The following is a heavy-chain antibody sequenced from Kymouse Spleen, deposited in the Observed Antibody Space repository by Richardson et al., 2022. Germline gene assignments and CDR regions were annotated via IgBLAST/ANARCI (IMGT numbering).Heavy chain of an antibody. J-gene: IGHJ4*02. CDR3: ARGRVTMVRGVIIKFDY. V-gene: IGHV6-1*01. CDR2: TYYRSKWYN. CDR1: GDSVSSNSAA. Sequence: QVQLQQSGPGLVKPSQTLSLTCAISGDSVSSNSAAWNWIRQSPSRGLEWLGRTYYRSKWYNDYAVSVKSRITINPDTSKNQFSLQLNSVTPEDTAVYYCARGRVTMVRGVIIKFDYWGQGTLVTVSS. D-gene: IGHD3-10*01.